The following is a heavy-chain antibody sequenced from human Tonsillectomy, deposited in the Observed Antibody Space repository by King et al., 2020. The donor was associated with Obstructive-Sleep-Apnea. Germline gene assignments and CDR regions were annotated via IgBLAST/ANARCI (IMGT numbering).Heavy chain of an antibody. CDR2: IYYSGST. V-gene: IGHV4-30-4*07. CDR3: ARAINYYDSSGYYVGYDPNFDL. J-gene: IGHJ2*01. D-gene: IGHD3-22*01. Sequence: VQLQESGPGLVKPSQTLSLTCAVSGGSISSGGYSWSWIRQPPGKGLEWIGYIYYSGSTYYNPSLKSRVTISVDTSKNQFSLKLSAVTAADTAVYYCARAINYYDSSGYYVGYDPNFDLWGRGTLVTVSS. CDR1: GGSISSGGYS.